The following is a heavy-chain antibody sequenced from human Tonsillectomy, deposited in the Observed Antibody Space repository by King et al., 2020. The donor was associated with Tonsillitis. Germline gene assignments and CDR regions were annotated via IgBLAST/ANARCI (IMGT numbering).Heavy chain of an antibody. CDR1: GFTCSTYA. D-gene: IGHD6-19*01. CDR3: VKDQGSSGCYVGDAFDI. CDR2: ISVSGDST. J-gene: IGHJ3*02. V-gene: IGHV3-23*04. Sequence: VQLVESGGGLVQPGGSLRLSCAASGFTCSTYAMSWVCQAPGKGLEWVSAISVSGDSTYYADSVKGRFTISRDNSKNTLYLQMNSLRAEDTAVYYCVKDQGSSGCYVGDAFDIWGQGTMVTVSS.